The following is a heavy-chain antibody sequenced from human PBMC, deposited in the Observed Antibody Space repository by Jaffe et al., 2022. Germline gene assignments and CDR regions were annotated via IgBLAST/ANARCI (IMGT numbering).Heavy chain of an antibody. CDR1: GFTFDDYA. Sequence: EVQLVESGGVVVQPGGSLRLSCAASGFTFDDYAMHWVRQAPGKGLEWVSLISWDGGSTYYADSVKGRFTISRDNSKNSLYLQMNSLRAEDTALYYCAKDIGSGYDPEGLDYWGQGTLVTVSS. CDR3: AKDIGSGYDPEGLDY. V-gene: IGHV3-43D*04. CDR2: ISWDGGST. J-gene: IGHJ4*02. D-gene: IGHD5-12*01.